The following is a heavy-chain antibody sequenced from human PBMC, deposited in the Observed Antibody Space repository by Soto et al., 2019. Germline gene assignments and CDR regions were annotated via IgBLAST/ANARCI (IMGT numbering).Heavy chain of an antibody. J-gene: IGHJ6*02. CDR3: ARRSSRVNRDGYISYYYYGMDV. CDR1: GGTFSSYA. CDR2: IIPIFGTA. V-gene: IGHV1-69*13. D-gene: IGHD5-12*01. Sequence: SVKVSCKASGGTFSSYAISWVRQAPGQGLEWMGGIIPIFGTANYAQKFQGRVTITADESASTAYMELSSLRSEDTAVYYCARRSSRVNRDGYISYYYYGMDVWGQGTTVTVSS.